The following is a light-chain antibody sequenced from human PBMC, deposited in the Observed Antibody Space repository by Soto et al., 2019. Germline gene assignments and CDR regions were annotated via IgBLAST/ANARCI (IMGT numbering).Light chain of an antibody. J-gene: IGKJ4*01. Sequence: EIVMTQSPATLSVSPGERATLSCRASQSVSSNLAWYQQKPGQAPRLLIYGASTRATGIPARFSGSGSGTEFTLTISSLQSEDFVVYYCQKYNNWPPRVTFGGGTKVDIK. CDR2: GAS. V-gene: IGKV3-15*01. CDR3: QKYNNWPPRVT. CDR1: QSVSSN.